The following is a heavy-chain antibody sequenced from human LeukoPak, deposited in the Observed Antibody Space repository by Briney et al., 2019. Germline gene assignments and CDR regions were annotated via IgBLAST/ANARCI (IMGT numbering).Heavy chain of an antibody. CDR2: IYYSGST. V-gene: IGHV4-59*01. Sequence: SETLSLTCTVSGGSISSYYWSWIRQPPGKRLEWIGYIYYSGSTNYNPSLKSRVTISVDTSKNQFSLKLSSVTAADTAVYYCARAYYYYIDVWGKGTTVTVSS. CDR3: ARAYYYYIDV. J-gene: IGHJ6*03. CDR1: GGSISSYY.